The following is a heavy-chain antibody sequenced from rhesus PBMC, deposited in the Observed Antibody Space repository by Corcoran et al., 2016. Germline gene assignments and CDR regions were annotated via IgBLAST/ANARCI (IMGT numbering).Heavy chain of an antibody. J-gene: IGHJ6*01. CDR3: ASKDWTGSYGLDS. V-gene: IGHV4-122*02. CDR1: GASISRSYYY. Sequence: QVQLQESGPGLVKPSETLSLTCAASGASISRSYYYWCWIRQAPGKGLEWIGNISYSGRTSYNPVLKIRVTISRDTSKNQFSLKLSSVTAADTAVYYCASKDWTGSYGLDSWGQGVVVTVSP. CDR2: ISYSGRT. D-gene: IGHD3-3*01.